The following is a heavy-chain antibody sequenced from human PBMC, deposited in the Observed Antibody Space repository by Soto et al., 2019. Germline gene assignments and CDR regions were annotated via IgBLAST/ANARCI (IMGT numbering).Heavy chain of an antibody. J-gene: IGHJ5*02. CDR1: GGSFSGFY. CDR2: INHSGTT. D-gene: IGHD1-7*01. CDR3: ARDHTPRYNWNYFSWFDP. V-gene: IGHV4-34*01. Sequence: QVLLQQWGAGLLKPSETLSLTCAVYGGSFSGFYWSWIRQPPGKGLEWIGEINHSGTTNSNPSLKSRVTISVDTSKNQFSLKLSSVTAADTAVYYCARDHTPRYNWNYFSWFDPWGQGTLVTVSS.